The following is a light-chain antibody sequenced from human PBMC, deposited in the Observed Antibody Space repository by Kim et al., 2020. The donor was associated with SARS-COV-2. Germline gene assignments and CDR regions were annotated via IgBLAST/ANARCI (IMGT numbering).Light chain of an antibody. J-gene: IGKJ1*01. CDR2: GAS. CDR1: QSINNF. V-gene: IGKV1-39*01. CDR3: QKSYSTPTWT. Sequence: DIQMTQSPSSLSASVGDRVTITCRVSQSINNFLNWYQQRSGKAPQLLIYGASTLQSGVPSRFSGSGSGTDFTLTISSLQPEDFATYYCQKSYSTPTWTFGQGTKVEIK.